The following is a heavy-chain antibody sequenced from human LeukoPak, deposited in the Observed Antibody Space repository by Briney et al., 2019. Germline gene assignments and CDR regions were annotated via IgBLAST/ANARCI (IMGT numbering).Heavy chain of an antibody. CDR2: IYPGDSDT. J-gene: IGHJ3*02. D-gene: IGHD3-22*01. V-gene: IGHV5-51*01. CDR3: ARQFSPVVIRDAIDI. CDR1: GYSFTSYW. Sequence: VESLKISCKGSGYSFTSYWISWVRQIPGKGLEWMGIIYPGDSDTRYSPSFQGQVTISADKSISTAYLQWSSLKASDTAMYYCARQFSPVVIRDAIDIWGQGTMVTVSS.